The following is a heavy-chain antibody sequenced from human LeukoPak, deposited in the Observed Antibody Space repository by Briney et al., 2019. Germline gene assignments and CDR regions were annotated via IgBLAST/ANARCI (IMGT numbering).Heavy chain of an antibody. Sequence: GGSLRLSCAASGFTFSSYAVHWVRQAPGKGLEWVAVISYDGSNKYYAGSVKGRFTISRDNSKNTLYLQMNSLRAEDTAVYYCAKDIVLMVYAISLDYWGQGTLVTVSS. V-gene: IGHV3-30-3*02. J-gene: IGHJ4*02. CDR2: ISYDGSNK. D-gene: IGHD2-8*01. CDR3: AKDIVLMVYAISLDY. CDR1: GFTFSSYA.